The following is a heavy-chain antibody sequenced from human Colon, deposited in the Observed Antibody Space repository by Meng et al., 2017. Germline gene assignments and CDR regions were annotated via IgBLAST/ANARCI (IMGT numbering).Heavy chain of an antibody. CDR3: ARVGPSGRFPSAYSSSPRIARPREYYYYGMDV. CDR1: GGSFSGYY. Sequence: SETLSLTCAVYGGSFSGYYWSWIRQPPGKGLEWIGEINHSGSTNYNPSLKSRVTISVDTSKNQFSLKLSSVTAADTAVYYCARVGPSGRFPSAYSSSPRIARPREYYYYGMDVWGQGTTVTVSS. J-gene: IGHJ6*02. D-gene: IGHD6-6*01. CDR2: INHSGST. V-gene: IGHV4-34*01.